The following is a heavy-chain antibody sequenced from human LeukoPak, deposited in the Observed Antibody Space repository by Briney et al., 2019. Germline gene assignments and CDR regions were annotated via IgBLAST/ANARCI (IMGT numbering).Heavy chain of an antibody. CDR1: GFTFSSYE. D-gene: IGHD2-15*01. CDR3: ARVTRSSGGSCFDY. Sequence: PGGSLRLSCAACGFTFSSYEMNWVRQAPGKGLEGVSYISSSGSTIYYADSVKGRFTISRDNAKNSLYLQMNSLRAEDTAVYYCARVTRSSGGSCFDYWGQGTLVTVSS. V-gene: IGHV3-48*03. CDR2: ISSSGSTI. J-gene: IGHJ4*02.